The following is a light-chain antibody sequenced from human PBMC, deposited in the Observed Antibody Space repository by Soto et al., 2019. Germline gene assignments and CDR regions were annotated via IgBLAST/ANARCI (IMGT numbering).Light chain of an antibody. Sequence: EIVLTQSPGTXSLSPGDTATRSCRASQSVSSYLAWYQQKPGQAXRXXXYDASNRATGIPARFSGSGSGTDFNLTISSLEPEDFAVYYCQQRRNWRITFGEGTRLEI. CDR2: DAS. V-gene: IGKV3-11*01. CDR3: QQRRNWRIT. J-gene: IGKJ5*01. CDR1: QSVSSY.